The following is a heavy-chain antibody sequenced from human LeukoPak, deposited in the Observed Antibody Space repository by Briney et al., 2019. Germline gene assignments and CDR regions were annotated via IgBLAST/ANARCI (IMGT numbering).Heavy chain of an antibody. V-gene: IGHV4-4*09. D-gene: IGHD1-1*01. CDR2: MAISGNT. CDR1: GGSISGYR. J-gene: IGHJ4*02. CDR3: ARHSVEGPGAHFEY. Sequence: SETLSLTCTVSGGSISGYRWNWIRQPPGKGLEWIGTMAISGNTNYNPSLRSRVTISVDTSKTQLSLRLTSVTAVDSAVSYCARHSVEGPGAHFEYWGQGTLVTVSS.